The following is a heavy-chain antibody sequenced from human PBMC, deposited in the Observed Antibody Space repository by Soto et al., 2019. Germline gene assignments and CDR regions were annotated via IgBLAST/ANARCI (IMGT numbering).Heavy chain of an antibody. V-gene: IGHV3-33*01. Sequence: QVQLEESWGGVVQPGRSLRLSCAASGFTFSSYGMHWVRQAPGKGLEWVAVIWYDGSNKYYADSVKGRFTISRDNSKNTLYLQMNSLGAEDTAVYYCARIPQIAVAGTRFGYFDLWGRGTLVTVSS. CDR3: ARIPQIAVAGTRFGYFDL. D-gene: IGHD6-19*01. CDR1: GFTFSSYG. J-gene: IGHJ2*01. CDR2: IWYDGSNK.